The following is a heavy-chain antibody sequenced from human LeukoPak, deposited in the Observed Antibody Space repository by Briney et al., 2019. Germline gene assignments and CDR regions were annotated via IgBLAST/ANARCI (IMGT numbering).Heavy chain of an antibody. CDR1: GGSLSSYY. CDR3: ARAGIVGAHYFDY. V-gene: IGHV4-59*01. CDR2: IYSSGST. Sequence: PSETLSLTCTVSGGSLSSYYWSWLRQPPGKGLDWIGYIYSSGSTNYNPSLKSRVTISVDTSRNQFSLKLSSVTAADTAVYFCARAGIVGAHYFDYWGQGTLVTVSS. J-gene: IGHJ4*02. D-gene: IGHD1-26*01.